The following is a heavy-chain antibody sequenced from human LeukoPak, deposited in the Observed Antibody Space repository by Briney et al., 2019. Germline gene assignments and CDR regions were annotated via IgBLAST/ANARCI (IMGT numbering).Heavy chain of an antibody. CDR1: GYSISSGYY. Sequence: SETLSLTCTVSGYSISSGYYWGWIRQPPGKGLEWIGSIYHSGSTYYNPSLKSRVTISVDTSKNQFSLKLSSVTAADTAVYYCARVRGHCSGGSCYSNWFDPWGQGTLVTVSS. D-gene: IGHD2-15*01. CDR2: IYHSGST. J-gene: IGHJ5*02. V-gene: IGHV4-38-2*02. CDR3: ARVRGHCSGGSCYSNWFDP.